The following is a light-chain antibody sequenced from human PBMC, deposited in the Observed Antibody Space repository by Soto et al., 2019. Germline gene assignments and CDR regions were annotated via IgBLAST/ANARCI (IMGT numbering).Light chain of an antibody. V-gene: IGLV2-14*03. Sequence: QSVLPQPASVSGSPGQAITISCTGTSSDVGGYNYVSWYQQHPGKAPKLMIYDVSNRPSGVSNRFSGSKSDNTASLTISGLQADDEADYYCSSFTPTSALVFGTGTKVTVL. CDR3: SSFTPTSALV. CDR1: SSDVGGYNY. J-gene: IGLJ1*01. CDR2: DVS.